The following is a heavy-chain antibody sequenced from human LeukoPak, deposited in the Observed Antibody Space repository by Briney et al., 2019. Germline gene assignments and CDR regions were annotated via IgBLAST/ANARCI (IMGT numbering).Heavy chain of an antibody. Sequence: SETLSLTCTVSGGSISSGDYYWSWIRQPPGKGLEWIGYIYYSGSTYYNPSLKSRVTISVDTSKNQFSLKLSSVTAADTAVYYCARDNGARGPFDYWGQGTLVTVSS. CDR3: ARDNGARGPFDY. D-gene: IGHD1-26*01. CDR2: IYYSGST. V-gene: IGHV4-30-4*08. CDR1: GGSISSGDYY. J-gene: IGHJ4*02.